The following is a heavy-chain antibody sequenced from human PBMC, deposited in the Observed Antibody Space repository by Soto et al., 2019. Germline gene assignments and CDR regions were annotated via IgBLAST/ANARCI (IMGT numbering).Heavy chain of an antibody. V-gene: IGHV3-23*01. CDR2: ISGSGGST. D-gene: IGHD2-15*01. J-gene: IGHJ4*02. CDR1: GFTFSSYA. Sequence: RRLSCAASGFTFSSYAMSWVRQAPGKGLEWVSAISGSGGSTYYADSVKGRFTISRDNSKNTLYLQMNSLRAEDTAVYYCAKAPCSGGSCYHDYWGQGTLVTVSS. CDR3: AKAPCSGGSCYHDY.